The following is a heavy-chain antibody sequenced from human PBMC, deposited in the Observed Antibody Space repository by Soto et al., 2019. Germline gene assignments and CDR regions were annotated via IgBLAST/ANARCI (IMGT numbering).Heavy chain of an antibody. Sequence: EVQLLESGGDLVQPGGSLRLSCTASGFTFRIYAMSWVRQAPGKGLEWISAISGSGGGTYYADSVKGRFTISRDNSKNPLYLQMNSLRDEDTAVYYCAKDLDIVRAAAAVPLAYWGQGTLVTASS. V-gene: IGHV3-23*01. J-gene: IGHJ4*02. CDR1: GFTFRIYA. CDR3: AKDLDIVRAAAAVPLAY. CDR2: ISGSGGGT. D-gene: IGHD6-13*01.